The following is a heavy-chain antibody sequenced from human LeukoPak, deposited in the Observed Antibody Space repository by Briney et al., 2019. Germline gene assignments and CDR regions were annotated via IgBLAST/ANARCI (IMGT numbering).Heavy chain of an antibody. D-gene: IGHD4-17*01. V-gene: IGHV1-3*01. CDR2: INAGNGNT. CDR3: ASDYGDSGGLDY. Sequence: ASVKVSCKASGYTFTSYAMHGVRQAPGQRLEWMGWINAGNGNTKYSQKFQGRVTITRDTSASTAYMELSSLRSEDTAVYYCASDYGDSGGLDYWGQGTLVTVSS. CDR1: GYTFTSYA. J-gene: IGHJ4*02.